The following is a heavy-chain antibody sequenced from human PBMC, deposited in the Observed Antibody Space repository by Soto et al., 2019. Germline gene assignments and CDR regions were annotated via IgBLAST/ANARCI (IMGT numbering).Heavy chain of an antibody. CDR1: GFTFSSYS. V-gene: IGHV3-21*01. D-gene: IGHD3-9*01. CDR3: ARHETRLTGYGFDI. J-gene: IGHJ3*02. Sequence: EVQLLASGGGLVNPGGSLRLSCATSGFTFSSYSMDWVRQDPGKGLEWVSSINPTSRYVLYADSVRGRFTISRDYAENSLHLQMNGLRGEDTAVYYCARHETRLTGYGFDIWGRGTLVTVSS. CDR2: INPTSRYV.